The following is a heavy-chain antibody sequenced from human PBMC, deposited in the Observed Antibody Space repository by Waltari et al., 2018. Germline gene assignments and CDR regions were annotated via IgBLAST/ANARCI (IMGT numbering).Heavy chain of an antibody. D-gene: IGHD3-16*01. V-gene: IGHV3-74*01. CDR3: ARNSKYWRSDGGLDY. CDR1: GFTFSGHW. CDR2: SNREGSST. J-gene: IGHJ4*02. Sequence: EVQLVESGGGLVQPGGSLRLSCAASGFTFSGHWMHWVRQAPGKGLVWVSRSNREGSSTSYADFVKGRFTISRDNAKNTLYLQMNSLRAEDTAVYYCARNSKYWRSDGGLDYWGQGTLVTVSS.